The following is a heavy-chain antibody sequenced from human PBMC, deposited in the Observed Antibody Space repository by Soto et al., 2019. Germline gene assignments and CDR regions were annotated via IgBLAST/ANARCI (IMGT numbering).Heavy chain of an antibody. CDR2: ISYDGSNK. J-gene: IGHJ6*02. Sequence: GGSLRLSCAASGFTFSSYAMHWVRQAPGKGLEWVAVISYDGSNKYYADSVKGRFTISRDNSKNTLYLQMNSLRAEDTAVYYCARDQGQQLVLNYYYGMDVWGQGTTVTVSS. CDR1: GFTFSSYA. CDR3: ARDQGQQLVLNYYYGMDV. D-gene: IGHD6-13*01. V-gene: IGHV3-30-3*01.